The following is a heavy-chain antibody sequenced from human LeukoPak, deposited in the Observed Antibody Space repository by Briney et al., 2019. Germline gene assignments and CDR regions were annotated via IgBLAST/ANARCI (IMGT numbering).Heavy chain of an antibody. J-gene: IGHJ6*03. Sequence: PSETLSLTCTVSGGSISTSNYYWGWIRQPPGKGLEWIGNIFYSGSTYYSPSLKSRVTISVDTSKNQFSLKLSSVTAADTAVYYCARGDYYYYYMDVWGKGTTVTVSS. CDR1: GGSISTSNYY. V-gene: IGHV4-39*07. CDR2: IFYSGST. CDR3: ARGDYYYYYMDV.